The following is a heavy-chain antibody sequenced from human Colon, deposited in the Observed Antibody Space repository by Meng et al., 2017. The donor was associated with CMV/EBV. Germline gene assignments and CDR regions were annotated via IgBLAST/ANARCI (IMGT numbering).Heavy chain of an antibody. CDR3: AVEYTGSRQNAFDF. CDR2: ISNSGAI. CDR1: GFTFNNYA. Sequence: GGSLRLSCSASGFTFNNYAMTWVRQAPGKGLEWVAYISNSGAIYYAGSVKGRFTISRDNARNSLYLEMNSLRAEDTALYYCAVEYTGSRQNAFDFWGQGTLVTVSS. D-gene: IGHD6-13*01. V-gene: IGHV3-69-1*02. J-gene: IGHJ3*01.